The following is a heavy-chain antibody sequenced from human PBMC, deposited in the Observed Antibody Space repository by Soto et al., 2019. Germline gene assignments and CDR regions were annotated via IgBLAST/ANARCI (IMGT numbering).Heavy chain of an antibody. Sequence: EVQLVESGGGLVQPGGSLRLSCAPSGFTFSSYWMSWVRQAPGKGLEWVANIRQDGSDKYYVDSVKGRFTISRDNSKNSLYLQMNSLRAEDTAIYYCASPQQWLGQRGDFDYWGQGTLVTVSS. CDR2: IRQDGSDK. D-gene: IGHD6-19*01. CDR3: ASPQQWLGQRGDFDY. J-gene: IGHJ4*02. CDR1: GFTFSSYW. V-gene: IGHV3-7*05.